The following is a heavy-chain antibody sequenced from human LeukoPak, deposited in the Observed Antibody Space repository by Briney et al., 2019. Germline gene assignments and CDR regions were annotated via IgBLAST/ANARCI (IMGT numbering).Heavy chain of an antibody. V-gene: IGHV3-30-3*01. CDR2: ISYGGSNK. CDR1: GFTFSSYA. Sequence: GGSLRLSCAASGFTFSSYAMHWVRQAPGKGLEWVAVISYGGSNKYYADSVKGRFTISRDNSKNTLYLQMNSLRAEDTAVYYCASLYCSGGSCPLRPDYWGQGTLVTVSS. J-gene: IGHJ4*02. CDR3: ASLYCSGGSCPLRPDY. D-gene: IGHD2-15*01.